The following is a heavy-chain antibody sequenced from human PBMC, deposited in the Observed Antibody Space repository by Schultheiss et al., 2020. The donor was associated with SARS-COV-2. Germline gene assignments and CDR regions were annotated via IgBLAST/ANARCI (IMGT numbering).Heavy chain of an antibody. CDR3: ARTPFDHGYAFDI. V-gene: IGHV3-74*01. Sequence: GESLRLSCRVSGFPFSAYRLHWVRQVPGEGPVWVSFIDTDGSRTTYADSVKGRLTISRDNAKNTLYLQMNSLRAEDTAVYYCARTPFDHGYAFDIWGQGTMVTVSS. CDR2: IDTDGSRT. CDR1: GFPFSAYR. D-gene: IGHD3-10*01. J-gene: IGHJ3*02.